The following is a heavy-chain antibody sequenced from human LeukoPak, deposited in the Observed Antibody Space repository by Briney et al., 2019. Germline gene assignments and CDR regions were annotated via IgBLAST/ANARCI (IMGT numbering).Heavy chain of an antibody. CDR1: GYSISSGYY. CDR3: ARMVYYYDSSGPADAFDI. Sequence: SETLSLTCTVSGYSISSGYYWGWIRQPPGKGLEWIGSIYHSGSTYYNPSLKSRVTISVDTSKNQFSLKLSSVTAADTAVYYCARMVYYYDSSGPADAFDIWGQGTMVTVSS. D-gene: IGHD3-22*01. CDR2: IYHSGST. J-gene: IGHJ3*02. V-gene: IGHV4-38-2*02.